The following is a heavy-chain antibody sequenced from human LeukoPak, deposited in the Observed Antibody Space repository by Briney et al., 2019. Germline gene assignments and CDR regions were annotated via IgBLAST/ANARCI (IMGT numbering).Heavy chain of an antibody. V-gene: IGHV4-34*01. Sequence: SETLSLTCAVYGGSFSGYYWSWIRQPPGKGLEWIGEINHSGSTYYNPSLKSRVTISVDTSKNQFSLKLSSVTAADTAVYYCARHLSGSVAGSFDYWGQGTLVTVSS. J-gene: IGHJ4*02. CDR3: ARHLSGSVAGSFDY. D-gene: IGHD6-19*01. CDR1: GGSFSGYY. CDR2: INHSGST.